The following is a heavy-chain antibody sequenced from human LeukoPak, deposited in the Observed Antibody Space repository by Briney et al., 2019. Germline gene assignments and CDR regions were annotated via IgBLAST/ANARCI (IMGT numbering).Heavy chain of an antibody. Sequence: SETLSLTCAVYGGSISSYYWSWIRQPPGKGLEWIGYIYYSGSTNYNPSLKSRVTISVDTSKDQFSLKLSSVTAADTAVYYCARDQATFFDYWGQGTLVTVSS. CDR2: IYYSGST. CDR1: GGSISSYY. CDR3: ARDQATFFDY. D-gene: IGHD5-12*01. J-gene: IGHJ4*02. V-gene: IGHV4-59*01.